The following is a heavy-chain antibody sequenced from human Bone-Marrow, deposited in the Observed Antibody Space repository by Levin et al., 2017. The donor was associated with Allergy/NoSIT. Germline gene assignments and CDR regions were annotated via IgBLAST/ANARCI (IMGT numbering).Heavy chain of an antibody. CDR2: ISSSSSYI. CDR1: GFTFSSYS. CDR3: AREIQSDY. V-gene: IGHV3-21*01. Sequence: GESLKISCAASGFTFSSYSMNWVRQAPGKGLEWVSSISSSSSYIYYADSVKGRFTISRDNAKNSLYLQMNSLRAEDTAVYYCAREIQSDYWGQGTLVTVSS. J-gene: IGHJ4*02.